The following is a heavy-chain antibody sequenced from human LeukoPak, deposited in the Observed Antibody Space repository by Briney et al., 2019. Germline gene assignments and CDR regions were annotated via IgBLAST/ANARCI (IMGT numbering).Heavy chain of an antibody. Sequence: PSETLSLTCTVSGGSISSGDYYWSWIRQPPGKGLEWIGYIYYSGSTNYNPSLKSRVTISVDTSKNQFSLKLSSVTAADTAVYYCARADIIPPWFDPWGQGTLVTVSS. V-gene: IGHV4-61*08. CDR2: IYYSGST. J-gene: IGHJ5*02. CDR3: ARADIIPPWFDP. CDR1: GGSISSGDYY. D-gene: IGHD5-12*01.